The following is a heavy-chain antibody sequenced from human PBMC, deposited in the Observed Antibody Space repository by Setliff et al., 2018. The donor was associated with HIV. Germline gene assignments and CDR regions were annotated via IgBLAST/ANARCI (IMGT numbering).Heavy chain of an antibody. Sequence: ASVKVSCKASGGSFSSYGLSWVRQAPGQGLEWMGGIMPIFGTANHAQKFQGRVTIIADASTNTVNMELSSLRSEDTAVYYCARGVDGSYRKFFDNWGQGTLVTV. J-gene: IGHJ4*02. CDR1: GGSFSSYG. CDR3: ARGVDGSYRKFFDN. V-gene: IGHV1-69*13. CDR2: IMPIFGTA. D-gene: IGHD1-26*01.